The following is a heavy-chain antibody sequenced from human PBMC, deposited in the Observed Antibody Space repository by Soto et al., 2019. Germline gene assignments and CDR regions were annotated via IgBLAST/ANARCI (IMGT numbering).Heavy chain of an antibody. Sequence: SGPTLVNPTQTLTLTCTFSGFSLSTSGVGVGWIRQPPGKALEWLALIYWDDDKRYSPSLKSRLTITKDTSKNQVVLTMTNMDPVDTATYYCAHRQRDSSCWYALDYFDYWGRGNLVTVSS. CDR2: IYWDDDK. V-gene: IGHV2-5*02. J-gene: IGHJ4*02. CDR3: AHRQRDSSCWYALDYFDY. D-gene: IGHD6-13*01. CDR1: GFSLSTSGVG.